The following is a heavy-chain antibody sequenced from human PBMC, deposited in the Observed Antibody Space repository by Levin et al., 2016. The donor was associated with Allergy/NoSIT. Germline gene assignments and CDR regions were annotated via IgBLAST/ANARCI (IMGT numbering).Heavy chain of an antibody. J-gene: IGHJ4*02. D-gene: IGHD3-22*01. CDR2: IIPILGIA. V-gene: IGHV1-69*02. CDR3: ASGNYYDSSGYRDY. Sequence: WVRQAPGQGLEWMGRIIPILGIANYAQKFQGRVTITADKSTSTAYMELSSLRSEDTAVYYCASGNYYDSSGYRDYWGQGTLVTVSS.